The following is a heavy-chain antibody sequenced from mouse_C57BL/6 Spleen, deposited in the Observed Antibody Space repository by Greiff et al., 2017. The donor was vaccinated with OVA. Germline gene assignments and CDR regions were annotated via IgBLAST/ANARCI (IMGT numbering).Heavy chain of an antibody. D-gene: IGHD2-1*01. CDR2: INPNNGGT. Sequence: EVQLQQSGPELVKPGASVKISCKASGYTFTDYYMNWVKQSHGKSLEWIGDINPNNGGTSYNQKFKGKATLTVDKSSSTAYMELRSLTSEDSAVYYCARGVYYGTGTPFAYWGQGTLVTVSA. CDR3: ARGVYYGTGTPFAY. V-gene: IGHV1-26*01. CDR1: GYTFTDYY. J-gene: IGHJ3*01.